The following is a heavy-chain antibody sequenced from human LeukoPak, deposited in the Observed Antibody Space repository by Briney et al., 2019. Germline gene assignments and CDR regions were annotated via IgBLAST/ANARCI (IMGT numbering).Heavy chain of an antibody. CDR3: AKDTGSHVFDY. CDR2: ISTTGGST. D-gene: IGHD2-8*02. V-gene: IGHV3-23*01. CDR1: GITFSSYG. J-gene: IGHJ4*02. Sequence: RGSLRLSCAASGITFSSYGMSWVRQAPGKGLEWVSAISTTGGSTYYADSVKGRFTISRDNSKNTLYLQMNSLRAEDTAVYYCAKDTGSHVFDYWGQGTLVTVSS.